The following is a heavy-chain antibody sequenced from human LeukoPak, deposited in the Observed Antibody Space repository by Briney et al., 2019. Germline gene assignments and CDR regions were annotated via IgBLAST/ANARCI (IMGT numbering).Heavy chain of an antibody. CDR3: ASLYCSSTSCYLFH. J-gene: IGHJ4*02. Sequence: SETLSLTCTVSGGSISSYYWSWIRQTPGKGLEWIGYIYYSGSTNCNPSLKSRVNISVDTSKNQFSLRLSSVTAADTALYYCASLYCSSTSCYLFHWGQGTLVTVSS. D-gene: IGHD2-2*01. CDR1: GGSISSYY. CDR2: IYYSGST. V-gene: IGHV4-59*08.